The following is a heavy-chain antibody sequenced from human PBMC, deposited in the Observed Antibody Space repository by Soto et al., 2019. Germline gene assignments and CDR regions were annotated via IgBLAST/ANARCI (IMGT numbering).Heavy chain of an antibody. Sequence: QVQVVESGGGVVQPGRSLRLSCAASGFAFSDFGMHWVRQAPGKGLEWVAVIWHDGKNKDYADYAKGRFTISRDNSRNIRYLEMNSLRVEDTAVYYCARDPGQDEAMDYWGQGTLVTVSS. CDR3: ARDPGQDEAMDY. CDR1: GFAFSDFG. J-gene: IGHJ4*02. CDR2: IWHDGKNK. V-gene: IGHV3-33*01.